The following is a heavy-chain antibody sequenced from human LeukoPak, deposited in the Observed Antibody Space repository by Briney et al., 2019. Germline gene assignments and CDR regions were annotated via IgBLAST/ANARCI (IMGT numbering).Heavy chain of an antibody. V-gene: IGHV4-39*01. D-gene: IGHD3-3*01. J-gene: IGHJ4*02. CDR1: GGSISSSSYY. CDR2: IFYSGST. CDR3: ASRYTIFGVATFDY. Sequence: KPSETLSLXCTVSGGSISSSSYYWGWIRQPPGKGLYWIEGIFYSGSTYYNPSLKSRVTISVDTSKNQFSLRLNSVTAADTAVYYCASRYTIFGVATFDYWGQGTLVTVSS.